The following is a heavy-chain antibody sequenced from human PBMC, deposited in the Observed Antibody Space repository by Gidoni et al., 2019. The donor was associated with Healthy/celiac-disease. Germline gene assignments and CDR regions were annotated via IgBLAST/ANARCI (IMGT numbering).Heavy chain of an antibody. Sequence: EVQLVQSGAEVKKPGESLKISCKGSGYSFTSYWIGWVRQMPGKGLEWMGIIYPGDSDTRYSPSFQGQVTISADKSISTAYLQWSSLKASDTAMYYCARPSIAVAGGTDAFDIWGQGTMVTVSS. D-gene: IGHD6-19*01. CDR3: ARPSIAVAGGTDAFDI. J-gene: IGHJ3*02. V-gene: IGHV5-51*01. CDR1: GYSFTSYW. CDR2: IYPGDSDT.